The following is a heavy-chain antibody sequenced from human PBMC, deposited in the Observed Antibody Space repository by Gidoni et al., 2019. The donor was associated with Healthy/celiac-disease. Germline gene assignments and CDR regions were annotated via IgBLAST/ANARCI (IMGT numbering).Heavy chain of an antibody. V-gene: IGHV3-66*01. J-gene: IGHJ3*02. CDR2: IYSGGST. CDR3: ASIMWAAAGTWENAFDI. D-gene: IGHD6-13*01. CDR1: GFTVSSNY. Sequence: EVQLVESGGGLVQPGGSLRLSCAASGFTVSSNYMSWVRQAPGKGLEWVSVIYSGGSTYYADSVKGRFTISRDNSKNTLYLQMNSLRAEDTAVYYCASIMWAAAGTWENAFDIWGQGTMVTVSS.